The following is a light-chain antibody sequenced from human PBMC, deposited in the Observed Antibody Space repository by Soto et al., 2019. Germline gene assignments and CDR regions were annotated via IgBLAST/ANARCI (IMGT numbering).Light chain of an antibody. CDR1: QSVNRW. CDR2: KTS. J-gene: IGKJ1*01. Sequence: DIQMTQSPSTLSASVGARVTITCRASQSVNRWLAWYQQKPGGAPKLLISKTSVLENGVPSRFSGSGFGTEFTLTISSLQPEDVATYYCQQFQAFSTFGPGTRV. V-gene: IGKV1-5*03. CDR3: QQFQAFST.